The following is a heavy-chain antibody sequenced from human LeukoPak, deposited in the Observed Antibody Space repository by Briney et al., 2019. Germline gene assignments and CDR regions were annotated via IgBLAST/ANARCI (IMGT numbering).Heavy chain of an antibody. V-gene: IGHV4-59*01. CDR3: AGNEFWTGYYRLFY. CDR1: GGSISDYY. D-gene: IGHD3/OR15-3a*01. J-gene: IGHJ4*02. CDR2: MYYGVTS. Sequence: SETLSLTCTVSGGSISDYYWSWIRQVPGKGLEWIGYMYYGVTSSYSPSLKSRVTISVDTSKNQVSLKLSSATAADTAIYYCAGNEFWTGYYRLFYWGQGKLVSVAS.